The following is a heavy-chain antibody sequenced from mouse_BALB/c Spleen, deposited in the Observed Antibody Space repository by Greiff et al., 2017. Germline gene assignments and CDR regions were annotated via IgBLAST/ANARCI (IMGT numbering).Heavy chain of an antibody. Sequence: VQLQQSGPGLVAPSQSLSITCTVSGFSLTSYGVHWVRQPPGKGLEWLGVIWAGGSTNYNSALMSRLSISKDNSKSQVFLKMNSLQTDDTAMYYCARGPLYGNYGNYYAMDYWGQGTSVTVSS. D-gene: IGHD2-1*01. CDR2: IWAGGST. V-gene: IGHV2-9*02. CDR3: ARGPLYGNYGNYYAMDY. CDR1: GFSLTSYG. J-gene: IGHJ4*01.